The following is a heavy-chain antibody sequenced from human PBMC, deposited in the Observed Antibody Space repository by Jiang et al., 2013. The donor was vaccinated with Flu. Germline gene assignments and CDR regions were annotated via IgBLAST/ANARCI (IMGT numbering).Heavy chain of an antibody. CDR3: AKSKYYDSTRGFDS. V-gene: IGHV3-23*01. J-gene: IGHJ5*01. CDR1: GFSFNRFH. D-gene: IGHD3-16*01. CDR2: ISGNGETT. Sequence: QLLESGGGLVQPGGSLRLSCVASGFSFNRFHMHWVRQAPGKGLAWVSTISGNGETTWSADSVKGRFTISRDTSESTVSLEMNSLRAEDTAIYYCAKSKYYDSTRGFDSWGQGALVTVSS.